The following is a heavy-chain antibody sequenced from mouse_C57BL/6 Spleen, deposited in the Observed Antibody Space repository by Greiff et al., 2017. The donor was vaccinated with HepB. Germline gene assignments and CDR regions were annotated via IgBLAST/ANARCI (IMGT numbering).Heavy chain of an antibody. CDR2: ISYDGSN. Sequence: EVQVVESGPGLVKPSQSLSLTCSVTGYSITSGYYWNWIRQFPGNKLEWMGYISYDGSNNYNPSLKNRISITRDTSKNQFFLKLNSVTTEDTATYYCARYGYYYGSSFYWYFDVWGTGTTVTVSS. V-gene: IGHV3-6*01. CDR3: ARYGYYYGSSFYWYFDV. J-gene: IGHJ1*03. CDR1: GYSITSGYY. D-gene: IGHD1-1*01.